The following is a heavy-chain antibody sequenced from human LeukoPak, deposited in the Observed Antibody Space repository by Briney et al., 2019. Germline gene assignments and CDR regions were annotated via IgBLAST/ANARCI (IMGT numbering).Heavy chain of an antibody. Sequence: SQTLSLTCTASGGSISSGGYYWSWIRQHPGKGLEWIGYIYYSGSTYYNPSLKSRVTISVDTSKNQFSLKLSSVTAADTAVYYCARTYYYDSSGYYKGEYYFDYWGQGTLVTVSS. D-gene: IGHD3-22*01. J-gene: IGHJ4*02. CDR3: ARTYYYDSSGYYKGEYYFDY. CDR1: GGSISSGGYY. CDR2: IYYSGST. V-gene: IGHV4-31*03.